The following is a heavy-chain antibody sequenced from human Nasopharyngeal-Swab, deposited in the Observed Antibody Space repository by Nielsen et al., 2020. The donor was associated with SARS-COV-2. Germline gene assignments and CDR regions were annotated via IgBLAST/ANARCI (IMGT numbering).Heavy chain of an antibody. D-gene: IGHD3-3*01. V-gene: IGHV4-39*07. CDR2: IYYIGIT. CDR3: ARAIKIFGAVVGSFDP. CDR1: GGSTTSNNYS. Sequence: SETLSFTCSVPGGSTTSNNYSWGWIRQPPEKGLAWIGNIYYIGITYYNPSLKSRVTISLDTSKRQFSLKLTSVTAADTAVYYCARAIKIFGAVVGSFDPWGQGTLVTVSS. J-gene: IGHJ5*02.